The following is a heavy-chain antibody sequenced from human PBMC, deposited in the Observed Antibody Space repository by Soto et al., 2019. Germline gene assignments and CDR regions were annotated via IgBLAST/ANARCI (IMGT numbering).Heavy chain of an antibody. V-gene: IGHV2-5*02. Sequence: QIILRETGPTLVKPTQPLPLNCTFSGFSLSNSGVGVAWIRHPQGKALEWLALIYLDDDKRYRPSLETRLTITKDTPKNLVVITMTNMDSLDTSTYYCACMPCIGGSCYWLSYSGMDVWGQGTTVTVSS. CDR1: GFSLSNSGVG. J-gene: IGHJ6*02. D-gene: IGHD2-15*01. CDR3: ACMPCIGGSCYWLSYSGMDV. CDR2: IYLDDDK.